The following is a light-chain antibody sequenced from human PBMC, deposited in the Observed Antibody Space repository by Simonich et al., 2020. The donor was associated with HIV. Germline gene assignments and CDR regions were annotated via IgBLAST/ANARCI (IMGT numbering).Light chain of an antibody. CDR1: SSDVGVYNY. J-gene: IGLJ3*02. V-gene: IGLV2-14*03. CDR2: DVS. Sequence: QSALTQPASVSGSPVQSITISCTGTSSDVGVYNYVSWYQQPPGKAPKLMIYDVSNRPSGVSNRFSGSKAGNTAALTISRLQAEDEADYYCSSYTSSSTLVFGGGTKLTVL. CDR3: SSYTSSSTLV.